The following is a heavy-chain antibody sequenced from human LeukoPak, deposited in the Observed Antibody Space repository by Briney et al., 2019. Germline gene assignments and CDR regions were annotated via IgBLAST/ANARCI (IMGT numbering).Heavy chain of an antibody. CDR2: ITSGTTFI. V-gene: IGHV3-21*01. CDR3: ARDYSYYGSGSYYDY. Sequence: GGSLRLSCGASGVSFTSYSMNWVRQAPGKGLEWVSSITSGTTFIYYADSVRGRFTISRDNAKNSLYLQMNSLRAEDTAVYYCARDYSYYGSGSYYDYWGQGTLVTVSS. CDR1: GVSFTSYS. J-gene: IGHJ4*02. D-gene: IGHD3-10*01.